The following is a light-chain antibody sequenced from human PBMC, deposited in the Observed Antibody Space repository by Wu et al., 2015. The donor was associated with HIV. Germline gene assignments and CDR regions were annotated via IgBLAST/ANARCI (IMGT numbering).Light chain of an antibody. CDR3: QQRSSWPWT. CDR1: QSVNWY. Sequence: DILLTQSSATLSLSPGERATLSCRASQSVNWYLAWFQQKPGQVPRLLIYDSANRATGIPGRFSGSGSGTDFTLTINSLEPEDFAVYYCQQRSSWPWTFGQGTKVEIK. V-gene: IGKV3-11*01. CDR2: DSA. J-gene: IGKJ1*01.